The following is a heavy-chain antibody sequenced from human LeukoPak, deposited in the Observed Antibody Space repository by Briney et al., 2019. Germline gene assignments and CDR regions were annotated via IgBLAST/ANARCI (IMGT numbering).Heavy chain of an antibody. CDR1: GGTFSSYA. CDR3: ARGGQQGSSWYSGWFDP. D-gene: IGHD6-13*01. J-gene: IGHJ5*02. V-gene: IGHV1-69*04. CDR2: IIPIFGIA. Sequence: SVKVSCKACGGTFSSYAISWVRQAPGQGLEWMGRIIPIFGIANYAQKFQGRVTITAAKSTSTAYMELSSLRSEDTAVYYCARGGQQGSSWYSGWFDPWGQGTLVTVSS.